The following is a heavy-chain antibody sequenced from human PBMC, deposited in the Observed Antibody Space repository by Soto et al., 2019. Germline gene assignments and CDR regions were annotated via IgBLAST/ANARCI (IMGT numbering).Heavy chain of an antibody. CDR2: MYHGGRT. CDR3: ARDPGYCTNGVCPIFDF. Sequence: LSLPCTVSGDSVTNYFWSWMRQPPGKGLEWIGHMYHGGRTNYSPSLKSRVTMSLDSSRNQFSLNLSSVTAADTAVYFCARDPGYCTNGVCPIFDFWGQGLLVTVSA. J-gene: IGHJ4*02. V-gene: IGHV4-59*02. D-gene: IGHD2-8*01. CDR1: GDSVTNYF.